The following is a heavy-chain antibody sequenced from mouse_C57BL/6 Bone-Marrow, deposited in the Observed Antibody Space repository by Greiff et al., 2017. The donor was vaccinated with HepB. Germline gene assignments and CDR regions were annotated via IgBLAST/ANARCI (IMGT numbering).Heavy chain of an antibody. V-gene: IGHV5-6*01. CDR1: GFTFSSYG. Sequence: EVKLVESGGDLVKPGGSLKLSCAASGFTFSSYGMSWVRQTPDKRLEWVATISSGGSYTYYPDSVKGRFTISRDNANNPLYLQMSSLKSEDTAMYYCARHPHYYVSSYNYWGQGTTLTVSS. J-gene: IGHJ2*01. CDR2: ISSGGSYT. CDR3: ARHPHYYVSSYNY. D-gene: IGHD1-1*01.